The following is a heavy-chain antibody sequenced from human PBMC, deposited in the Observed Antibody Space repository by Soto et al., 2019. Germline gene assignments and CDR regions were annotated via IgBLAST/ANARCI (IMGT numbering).Heavy chain of an antibody. J-gene: IGHJ6*02. Sequence: QVQLVESGGGVVQPGRSLRLSCAASGFTFSSYGMHWVRQAPGKGLEWVAVISYDGSNKYYADSVKGRFTISRDNSKNTLYLQMNSLRAEDTAVYYCAKDRRPNYYNGMDVWGQGPTVTASS. CDR2: ISYDGSNK. V-gene: IGHV3-30*18. D-gene: IGHD6-25*01. CDR3: AKDRRPNYYNGMDV. CDR1: GFTFSSYG.